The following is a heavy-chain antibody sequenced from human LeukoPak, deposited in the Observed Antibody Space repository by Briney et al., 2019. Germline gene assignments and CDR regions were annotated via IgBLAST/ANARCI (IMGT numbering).Heavy chain of an antibody. V-gene: IGHV3-11*01. CDR2: ISSSGSTK. Sequence: GGSLRLSCAASGFTFSDYYMSWIRQAPGKGLEWGSYISSSGSTKYYADSVKGRFTISRDNAKNSLYLQMNSLRAEDTAVYYCARLGYCSSTSCSNYYYYGMDVWGQGTTVTVSS. D-gene: IGHD2-2*01. CDR1: GFTFSDYY. CDR3: ARLGYCSSTSCSNYYYYGMDV. J-gene: IGHJ6*02.